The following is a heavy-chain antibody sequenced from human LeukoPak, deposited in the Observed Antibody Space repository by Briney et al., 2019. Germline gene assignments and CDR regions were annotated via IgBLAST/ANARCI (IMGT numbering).Heavy chain of an antibody. CDR2: ISYDGSNK. Sequence: GGSLRLSCAASGFTFSSYAMHWVRQAPGKGLEWVAVISYDGSNKYYADSVKGRFTISRDNSKNTLYLQMNSLRAEDTAVYYCARLPYDSYGYYVYWGQGTLVTVSS. D-gene: IGHD3-22*01. J-gene: IGHJ4*02. V-gene: IGHV3-30*04. CDR3: ARLPYDSYGYYVY. CDR1: GFTFSSYA.